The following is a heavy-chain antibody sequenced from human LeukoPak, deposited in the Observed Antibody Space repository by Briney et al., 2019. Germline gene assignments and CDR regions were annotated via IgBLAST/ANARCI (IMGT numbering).Heavy chain of an antibody. Sequence: PSETLSLTCTVSGGSISSSSYYWGWIRQPPGKGLEWIGSIYYSGSTYYNPSLKSRVTISVDTSKNQFSLKLSSVTAADTAVYYCASDYGENGDWFDPWGQGTLVTVSS. J-gene: IGHJ5*02. CDR1: GGSISSSSYY. V-gene: IGHV4-39*01. CDR2: IYYSGST. D-gene: IGHD4-17*01. CDR3: ASDYGENGDWFDP.